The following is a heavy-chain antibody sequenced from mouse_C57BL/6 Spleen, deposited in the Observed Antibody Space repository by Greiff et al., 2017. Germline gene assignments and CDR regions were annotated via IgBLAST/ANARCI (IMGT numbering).Heavy chain of an antibody. CDR1: GYSITSGYY. D-gene: IGHD2-3*01. CDR3: ARDEMAFDY. CDR2: ISYDGSN. V-gene: IGHV3-6*01. J-gene: IGHJ2*01. Sequence: EVQLVESGPGLVKPSQSLSLTCSVTGYSITSGYYWNWIRQFPGNKLEWMGYISYDGSNNYNPSLKNRISITRDTSKNQFFLKLNSVTTEDTATYYGARDEMAFDYWGQGTTLTVSS.